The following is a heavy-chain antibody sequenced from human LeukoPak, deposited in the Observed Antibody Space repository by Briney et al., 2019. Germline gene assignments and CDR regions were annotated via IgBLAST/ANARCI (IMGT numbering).Heavy chain of an antibody. CDR1: GYSFTSYW. J-gene: IGHJ4*02. CDR2: IYPGDSDT. V-gene: IGHV5-51*01. Sequence: GESLKISCKGSGYSFTSYWIGWVRQMPGKGLEWKGIIYPGDSDTRYSPSFQGQVTISADKSISTAYLQWSSLKASDTAMYYCARGTDIVVVTAAIPDYWGQGTLVTVSS. D-gene: IGHD2-2*02. CDR3: ARGTDIVVVTAAIPDY.